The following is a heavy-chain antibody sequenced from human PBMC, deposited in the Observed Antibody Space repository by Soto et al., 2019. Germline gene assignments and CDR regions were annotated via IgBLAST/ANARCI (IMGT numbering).Heavy chain of an antibody. D-gene: IGHD1-1*01. V-gene: IGHV1-18*04. CDR2: ISAYNGNT. Sequence: GASVKVSCKASGYTFTSYGISWVRQAPGQGREWMGWISAYNGNTNYAQKLQGRVTMTTDTSTSTAYMELRSLRSDDTAVYYSASSKLERRNCPDYWGQGTRVTVAS. CDR3: ASSKLERRNCPDY. J-gene: IGHJ4*02. CDR1: GYTFTSYG.